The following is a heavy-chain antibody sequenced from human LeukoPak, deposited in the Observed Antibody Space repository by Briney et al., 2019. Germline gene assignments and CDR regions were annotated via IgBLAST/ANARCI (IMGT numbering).Heavy chain of an antibody. V-gene: IGHV4-61*02. J-gene: IGHJ6*03. CDR1: GDSITSSSYY. CDR2: IYTSGST. Sequence: PSETLSLTCTVSGDSITSSSYYWGWIRQPAGKGLEWIGRIYTSGSTNYNPSLKSRVTMSVDTSKNQFSLKLSSVTAADTAVYYCARVAFPSDMEDYYYYYMDVWGKGTTVTISS. CDR3: ARVAFPSDMEDYYYYYMDV. D-gene: IGHD1-1*01.